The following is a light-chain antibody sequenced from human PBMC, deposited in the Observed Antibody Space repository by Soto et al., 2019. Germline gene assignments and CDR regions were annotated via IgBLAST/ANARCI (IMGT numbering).Light chain of an antibody. CDR1: SSDVGVYNY. V-gene: IGLV2-8*01. CDR3: SSYAGSSNV. J-gene: IGLJ1*01. CDR2: EVN. Sequence: QSALTQHPSASGSPGQSVAISCTGTSSDVGVYNYVSSYQQHPGKAPKLMIYEVNKRPSGVPDRFSGSKSGNTASLTVSGLQAGDEADYYCSSYAGSSNVFGTGTKLTVL.